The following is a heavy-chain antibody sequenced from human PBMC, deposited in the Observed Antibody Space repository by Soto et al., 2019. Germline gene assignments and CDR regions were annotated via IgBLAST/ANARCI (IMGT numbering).Heavy chain of an antibody. J-gene: IGHJ4*01. CDR3: ARQIYDSDTGPNFQYYFDS. CDR2: IDPSDSQT. Sequence: GESLKISCKGSGYGFAGYWITWVRQKPGKGLEWMGRIDPSDSQTYYSPSFRGHVTISVTKSITTVFLQWSSLRASDTAMYYCARQIYDSDTGPNFQYYFDSWGHGTPVPVSS. CDR1: GYGFAGYW. D-gene: IGHD3-22*01. V-gene: IGHV5-10-1*01.